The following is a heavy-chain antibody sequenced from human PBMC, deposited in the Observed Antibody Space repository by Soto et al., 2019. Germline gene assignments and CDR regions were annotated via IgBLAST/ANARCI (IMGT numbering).Heavy chain of an antibody. CDR3: ARALEGLLITGDAFDI. Sequence: ASVKVSCKASGYTFTDYYIHWVRQAPGQGLEWMGWVNPNSGGTNYAQKFQGWVTMTRDTSISTVYMELSSLKSDDMAVYYCARALEGLLITGDAFDIWGQGTMVTVSS. D-gene: IGHD3-3*01. CDR2: VNPNSGGT. V-gene: IGHV1-2*04. J-gene: IGHJ3*02. CDR1: GYTFTDYY.